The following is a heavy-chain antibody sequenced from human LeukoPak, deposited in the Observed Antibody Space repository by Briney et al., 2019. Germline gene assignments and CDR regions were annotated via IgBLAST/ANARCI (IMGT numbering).Heavy chain of an antibody. Sequence: SETLSLTCTVSGGSMSISSYYWGWIRQPPGKGLEWIGNIFYSGSTYYNPSLKSRVTISVDTSKNQFSLNLSSVTAADPAVYFCARGTYGYYMDVWGKGTTVTVSS. CDR3: ARGTYGYYMDV. D-gene: IGHD1-14*01. CDR1: GGSMSISSYY. V-gene: IGHV4-39*01. J-gene: IGHJ6*03. CDR2: IFYSGST.